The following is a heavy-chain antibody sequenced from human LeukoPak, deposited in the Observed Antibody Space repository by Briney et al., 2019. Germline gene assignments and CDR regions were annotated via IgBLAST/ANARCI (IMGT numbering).Heavy chain of an antibody. CDR2: FYYGGSN. J-gene: IGHJ4*02. V-gene: IGHV4-59*08. D-gene: IGHD3-22*01. CDR1: GGSIRSYF. CDR3: ARHLGNGDDSVGYPFDV. Sequence: PSETLSLTCSVSGGSIRSYFWTWIRQSPGRGLEWIGYFYYGGSNKYNPSLKSRVTVSADTSRNQFSLKLSSVTAADTALYFCARHLGNGDDSVGYPFDVWGQGMQVTLSS.